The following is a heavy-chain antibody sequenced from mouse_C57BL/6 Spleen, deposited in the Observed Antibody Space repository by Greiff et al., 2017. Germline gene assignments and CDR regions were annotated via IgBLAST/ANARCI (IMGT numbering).Heavy chain of an antibody. CDR3: AREGIYYDYGGEYAMDY. CDR1: GYTFTSYG. J-gene: IGHJ4*01. CDR2: IYPRSGNT. V-gene: IGHV1-81*01. Sequence: VQLVESGAELARPGASVKLSCKASGYTFTSYGISWVKQRTGQGLEWIGEIYPRSGNTYYNEKFKGKATLTADKSSSTAYMELRSRTSEDSAVDFCAREGIYYDYGGEYAMDYWGQGTSVTFSS. D-gene: IGHD2-4*01.